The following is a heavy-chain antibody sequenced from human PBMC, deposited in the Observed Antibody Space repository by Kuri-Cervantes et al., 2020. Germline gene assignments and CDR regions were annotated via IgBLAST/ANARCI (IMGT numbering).Heavy chain of an antibody. CDR2: ISSSGSTI. Sequence: GESLKISCAASGFTFSDYYMSWIRQAPGKGLEWVSYISSSGSTIYYADSVKGRFTISRDNAKNSLYLQMNSLRAEDTAVYYCARDLGSGSYYNAHYYYYGMDVWGQGTTVTVSS. CDR3: ARDLGSGSYYNAHYYYYGMDV. J-gene: IGHJ6*02. CDR1: GFTFSDYY. V-gene: IGHV3-11*04. D-gene: IGHD3-10*01.